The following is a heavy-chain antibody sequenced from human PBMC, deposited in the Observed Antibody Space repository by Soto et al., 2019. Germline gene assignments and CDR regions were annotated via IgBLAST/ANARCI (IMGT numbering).Heavy chain of an antibody. J-gene: IGHJ4*02. CDR2: IRSSGSPI. V-gene: IGHV3-48*01. CDR1: GFSFSSYN. Sequence: GGSLRLSCAASGFSFSSYNMKWVRQAPGKGLEWVSYIRSSGSPIYYADSVKGRFTISRDNAKNSLYLQMNSLRAEDTAVYYCARASDYPDYWGEGTLVTVSS. CDR3: ARASDYPDY. D-gene: IGHD3-3*01.